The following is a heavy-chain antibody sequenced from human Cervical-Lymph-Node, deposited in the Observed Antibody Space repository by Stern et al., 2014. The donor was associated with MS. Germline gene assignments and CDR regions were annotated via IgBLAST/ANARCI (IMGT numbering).Heavy chain of an antibody. CDR1: GGSISSSGYY. CDR3: ATTRWDLFTWNWFDP. Sequence: VQLVESGPGLVKPSQTLSLTCTVSGGSISSSGYYWSWIRQPADKGLEWIGRIHDSGSTYYNPSLKSRVTISMDTATHQFSLTLPSGTAADTAVYYCATTRWDLFTWNWFDPWGQGTLVTVSS. CDR2: IHDSGST. V-gene: IGHV4-61*02. J-gene: IGHJ5*02. D-gene: IGHD1-26*01.